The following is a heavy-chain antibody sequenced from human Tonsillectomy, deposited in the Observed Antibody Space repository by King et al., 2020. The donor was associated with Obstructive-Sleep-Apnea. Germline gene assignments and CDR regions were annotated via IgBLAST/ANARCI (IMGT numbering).Heavy chain of an antibody. CDR1: GFTFSNAW. V-gene: IGHV3-15*01. CDR2: IKSKTDGGTT. J-gene: IGHJ4*02. D-gene: IGHD2-2*01. Sequence: VQLVESGGGLVKPGGSLRLSCAASGFTFSNAWMSWVRQAPGKGLEWVGRIKSKTDGGTTDCSAPGKGKLTISRDDSKNTMSLQMNSLKTEDTAVYYCTTAINIVVVPAAIGYWGQGTLVTVSS. CDR3: TTAINIVVVPAAIGY.